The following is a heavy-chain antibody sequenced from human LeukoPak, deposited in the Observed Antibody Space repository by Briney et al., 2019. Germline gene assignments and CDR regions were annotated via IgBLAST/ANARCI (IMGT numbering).Heavy chain of an antibody. CDR3: ARAHYDSGHWYFDL. Sequence: SQTLSLTCTVSGGSISSGDYYWSWIRQPPGKGLEWIGYIYYSGSTYYNPSLKSRVTISVDTSKNQFSLKLSSVTAADTAVYYCARAHYDSGHWYFDLWGRGTLVTVSS. CDR1: GGSISSGDYY. J-gene: IGHJ2*01. CDR2: IYYSGST. D-gene: IGHD3-22*01. V-gene: IGHV4-30-4*01.